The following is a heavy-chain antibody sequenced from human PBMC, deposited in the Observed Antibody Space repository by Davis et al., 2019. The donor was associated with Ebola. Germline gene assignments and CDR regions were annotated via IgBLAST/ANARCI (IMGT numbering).Heavy chain of an antibody. CDR1: GGSISSYY. Sequence: SETLSLTCTVSGGSISSYYGSWIRQPRGKGLEWIGEINHSGSTNYNPSLESRVTISVDTSKNQFSLKLSSVTAADTAVYYCARTRGYSGYGLFDYWGQGTLVIVSS. CDR2: INHSGST. CDR3: ARTRGYSGYGLFDY. D-gene: IGHD5-12*01. J-gene: IGHJ4*02. V-gene: IGHV4-34*01.